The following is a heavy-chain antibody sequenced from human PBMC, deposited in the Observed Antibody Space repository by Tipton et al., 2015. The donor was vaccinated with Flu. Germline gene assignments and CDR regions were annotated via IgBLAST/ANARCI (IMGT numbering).Heavy chain of an antibody. Sequence: VQLVQSGGGLIQPGGSLRLSCAASGFTVSSNYLSWVRQAPGKGLEWVSVIYSDGTTYYADSVKGRFTISRDNFMHTLYLQMNSLRGDDTAVYYCARHFVPTANIGPFDYWGQGTLVTVSS. CDR2: IYSDGTT. D-gene: IGHD2-2*01. CDR1: GFTVSSNY. J-gene: IGHJ4*02. CDR3: ARHFVPTANIGPFDY. V-gene: IGHV3-66*02.